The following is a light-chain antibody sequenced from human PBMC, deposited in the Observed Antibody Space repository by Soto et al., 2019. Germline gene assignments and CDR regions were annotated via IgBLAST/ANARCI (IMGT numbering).Light chain of an antibody. CDR3: CSYAGYSTFVV. Sequence: QSALTQPASVSGSPGQSITISCTGTISDVGRYNLVSWYQQHPGKAPKLMIFDDSKRPSGVSNRFSGSKSGNTASLTIAGLQAEDEADYYCCSYAGYSTFVVFGGGTKLTVL. J-gene: IGLJ2*01. V-gene: IGLV2-23*02. CDR2: DDS. CDR1: ISDVGRYNL.